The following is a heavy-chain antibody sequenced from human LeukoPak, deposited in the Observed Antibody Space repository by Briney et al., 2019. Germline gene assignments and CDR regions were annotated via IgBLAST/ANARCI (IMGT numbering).Heavy chain of an antibody. CDR3: ARDGNGDYRWNY. CDR1: GYTFTSYA. Sequence: ASVKVSCKASGYTFTSYAMHWVRQAPGQRLEWMGWINAGNGNTKYSQKFQGRVTITRDTSASTAYMELSSLRSEDTAVYYCARDGNGDYRWNYWGQGTLVTVSS. CDR2: INAGNGNT. D-gene: IGHD4-17*01. V-gene: IGHV1-3*01. J-gene: IGHJ4*02.